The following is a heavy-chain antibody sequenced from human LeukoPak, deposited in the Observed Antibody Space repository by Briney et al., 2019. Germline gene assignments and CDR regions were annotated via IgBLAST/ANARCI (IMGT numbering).Heavy chain of an antibody. CDR1: GFTFSSYG. CDR2: IRYDGSNK. D-gene: IGHD5-18*01. Sequence: PGGSLRLSCAASGFTFSSYGMHWVRQAPGKGLEWVAFIRYDGSNKYYADSVKGRFTISRDNSKNTLYLQMNSLRAEDTAVYYCARDTAMVTGPYYYYYYMDVWGKGTTVTVSS. J-gene: IGHJ6*03. CDR3: ARDTAMVTGPYYYYYYMDV. V-gene: IGHV3-30*02.